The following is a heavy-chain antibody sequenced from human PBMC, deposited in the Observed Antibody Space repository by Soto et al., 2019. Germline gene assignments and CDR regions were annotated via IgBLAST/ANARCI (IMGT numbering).Heavy chain of an antibody. V-gene: IGHV4-34*01. CDR2: INHSGST. CDR1: GGSFSGYY. Sequence: QVQLQQWGAGLLKPSETLSLTCAVYGGSFSGYYWSWIRQPPGKGLEWIGEINHSGSTNYNPSLKSRVPISVDTSKNQFSLKLSSVTAADTAVYYCARAGTMVRGVTLRAWYFDLWGRGTLVTVSS. CDR3: ARAGTMVRGVTLRAWYFDL. J-gene: IGHJ2*01. D-gene: IGHD3-10*01.